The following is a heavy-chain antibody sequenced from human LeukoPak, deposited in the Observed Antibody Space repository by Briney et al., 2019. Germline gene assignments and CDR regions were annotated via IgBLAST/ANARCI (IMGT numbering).Heavy chain of an antibody. Sequence: ASVKVSCKASGYTFSAYYIHWVRQAPGQGLEWMGWINPNSGGTNYAQKFQGRVTMTRDTSISTAYMELSRLRSDDTAVYYCAREGLSNAFDIWGQGTMVTVSS. CDR2: INPNSGGT. V-gene: IGHV1-2*02. D-gene: IGHD2-2*01. CDR1: GYTFSAYY. J-gene: IGHJ3*02. CDR3: AREGLSNAFDI.